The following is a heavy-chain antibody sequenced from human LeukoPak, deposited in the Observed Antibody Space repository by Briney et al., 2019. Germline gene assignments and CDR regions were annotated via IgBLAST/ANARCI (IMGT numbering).Heavy chain of an antibody. CDR3: GLSSMNPSYYYGIDV. V-gene: IGHV3-11*01. CDR2: IDRSGATA. CDR1: GFIFSDYY. Sequence: GGSLRLSCAASGFIFSDYYMTWIRQAPGKGLDWVSYIDRSGATAFYADSVKGRFTMSRDNARNPLHLQMNDLRPGDSAVYYCGLSSMNPSYYYGIDVWGQGTTVRVSS. D-gene: IGHD6-19*01. J-gene: IGHJ6*02.